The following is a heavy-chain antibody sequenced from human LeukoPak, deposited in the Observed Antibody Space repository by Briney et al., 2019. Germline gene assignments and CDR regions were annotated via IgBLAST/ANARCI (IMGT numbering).Heavy chain of an antibody. J-gene: IGHJ4*02. Sequence: GGSLRLSCAASGFTLSDYSMTWIRQAPGKGLEWVSYMSRSGSSMYYADSVKGRFTISRDNAKNSVYLQMKSLGAEDTAVYYCARGLVETGTTFDYWGQGTLVTVSS. CDR3: ARGLVETGTTFDY. V-gene: IGHV3-11*04. CDR2: MSRSGSSM. D-gene: IGHD1-7*01. CDR1: GFTLSDYS.